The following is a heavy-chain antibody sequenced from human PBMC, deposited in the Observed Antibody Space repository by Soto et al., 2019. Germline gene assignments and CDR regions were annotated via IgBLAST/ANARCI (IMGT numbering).Heavy chain of an antibody. D-gene: IGHD3-22*01. Sequence: SETLSLTCTVSGGSISSGDYYWSWIRQPPGKGLEWIGYIYYSGSTYYNPSLKSRVTISVDTSKNQFSLKLSSVTAADTAVYYCARDTYYYDSSGYYFDYWGQGTLVTVSS. CDR1: GGSISSGDYY. CDR2: IYYSGST. CDR3: ARDTYYYDSSGYYFDY. J-gene: IGHJ4*02. V-gene: IGHV4-30-4*01.